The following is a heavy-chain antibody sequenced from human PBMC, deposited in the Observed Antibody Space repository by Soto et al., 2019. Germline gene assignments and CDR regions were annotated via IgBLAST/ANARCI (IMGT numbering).Heavy chain of an antibody. CDR3: ARGGGYDSFDY. CDR2: ISHLEST. D-gene: IGHD5-12*01. CDR1: GASISYGGFS. Sequence: QRQLQESGSGLVKTSETLSLTCTVSGASISYGGFSWSWIRQSPGKGLEWIGYISHLESTYFHPSFKSRLTMSIDRTRNQFSRKLSSVTAADMGVYYCARGGGYDSFDYWGQGVLVTVSS. V-gene: IGHV4-30-2*06. J-gene: IGHJ4*02.